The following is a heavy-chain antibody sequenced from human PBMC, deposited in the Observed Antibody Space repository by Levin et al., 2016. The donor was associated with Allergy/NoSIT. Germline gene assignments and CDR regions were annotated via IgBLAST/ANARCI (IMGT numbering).Heavy chain of an antibody. CDR2: INLGNRNT. D-gene: IGHD6-13*01. Sequence: ASVKVSCKASGYTFTSYPMHWVRQAPGQRPESMGWINLGNRNTKYSQSFQGRVTISRDTSANTAYMELGSLTFEDTAVYYCARGSGGVAATGNNWLDPWGQGTLVIVSS. CDR3: ARGSGGVAATGNNWLDP. CDR1: GYTFTSYP. V-gene: IGHV1-3*01. J-gene: IGHJ5*02.